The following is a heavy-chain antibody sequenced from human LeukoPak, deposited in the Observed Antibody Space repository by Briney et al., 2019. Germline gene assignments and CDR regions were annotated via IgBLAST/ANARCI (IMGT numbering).Heavy chain of an antibody. D-gene: IGHD4-17*01. J-gene: IGHJ5*02. CDR2: IRQDGSGK. CDR3: ARDTYGDYALAWFDP. CDR1: GFTFSNYW. Sequence: GGSLRLSCAASGFTFSNYWMSWVRQAPGKGLEWVANIRQDGSGKYYVDSVKGRFTISRNNAKNSLYLQMNSLRAEDTAVYYCARDTYGDYALAWFDPWGQGTLVTVSS. V-gene: IGHV3-7*01.